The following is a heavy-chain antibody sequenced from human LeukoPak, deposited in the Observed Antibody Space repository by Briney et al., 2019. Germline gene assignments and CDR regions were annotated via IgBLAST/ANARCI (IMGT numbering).Heavy chain of an antibody. CDR3: APDAFDI. CDR2: IKQDGSEK. CDR1: GFTFSSYW. Sequence: PGGSLRLSCAATGFTFSSYWMSWVRQAPGKGLEWVANIKQDGSEKNYVDSVKGRFTISRDNAKNSLYLQMDSLRAEDMAVYYCAPDAFDIWGQGTMVTVSS. J-gene: IGHJ3*02. V-gene: IGHV3-7*01.